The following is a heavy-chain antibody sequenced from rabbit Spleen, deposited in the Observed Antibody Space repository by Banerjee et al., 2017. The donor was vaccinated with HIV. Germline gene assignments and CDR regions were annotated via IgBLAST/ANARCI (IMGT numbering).Heavy chain of an antibody. D-gene: IGHD2-1*01. CDR2: IYTGNGKN. CDR1: GFSFSSSYD. J-gene: IGHJ4*01. V-gene: IGHV1S45*01. Sequence: QEQLVESGGGLVKPGASLTLTCTASGFSFSSSYDMCWVRQAPGKGLEWIGFIYTGNGKNYYASWAKGRFTISRTSSTTVTLQVTSLTAADTATYFCARGSATMTMVITGYYFNLWGPGTLVTVS. CDR3: ARGSATMTMVITGYYFNL.